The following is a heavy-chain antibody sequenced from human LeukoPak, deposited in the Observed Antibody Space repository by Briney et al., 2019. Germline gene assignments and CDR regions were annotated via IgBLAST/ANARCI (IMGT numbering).Heavy chain of an antibody. V-gene: IGHV4-4*02. CDR2: IYHSGST. J-gene: IGHJ4*02. CDR3: ARDIYSSGSPHGFDY. CDR1: GVSISNSNW. Sequence: SETLSLTCAVSGVSISNSNWGSGIRQPPGEGLGWIGEIYHSGSTNYNPSLKSRVTISVDKSKNQFSLKLSSVTAADTAVYYCARDIYSSGSPHGFDYWGQGTLVTVSS. D-gene: IGHD6-19*01.